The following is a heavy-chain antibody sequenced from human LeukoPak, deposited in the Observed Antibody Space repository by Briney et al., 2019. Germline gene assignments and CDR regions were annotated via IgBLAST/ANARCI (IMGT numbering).Heavy chain of an antibody. CDR3: ARSPIRFLEWLLSPSFDY. CDR2: IWYDGSNK. CDR1: GFTFSSYG. J-gene: IGHJ4*02. V-gene: IGHV3-33*01. D-gene: IGHD3-3*01. Sequence: PGGSLRLSCAASGFTFSSYGMHWVRQAAGKGLEWVAVIWYDGSNKYYADSVKGRFTISRDNSKNTLYLQMNGLRAEDTAVYYCARSPIRFLEWLLSPSFDYWGQGTLVTVSS.